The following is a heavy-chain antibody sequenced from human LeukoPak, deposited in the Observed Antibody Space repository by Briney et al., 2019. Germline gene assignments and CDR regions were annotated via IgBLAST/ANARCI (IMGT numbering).Heavy chain of an antibody. V-gene: IGHV4-31*03. J-gene: IGHJ4*02. Sequence: SETLSLTCTVSGGSISSGGYYWSWIRQHPGKGLEWIGYIYYSGSTYYNPSLKSRVTISVDTSKNQFSLKLSSVTAADTAVYYCARVIVGTYLAYYFDYWGQGTLVTVSS. CDR3: ARVIVGTYLAYYFDY. CDR1: GGSISSGGYY. D-gene: IGHD1-26*01. CDR2: IYYSGST.